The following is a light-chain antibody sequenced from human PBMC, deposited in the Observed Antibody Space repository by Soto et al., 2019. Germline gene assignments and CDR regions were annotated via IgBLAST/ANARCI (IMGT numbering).Light chain of an antibody. CDR3: TSYTSSSTPYV. Sequence: QSALTQPASVSGSPGQSITISCAGTSSDVGGYTYVSWYQQHTGKAPKLMIYDVSNRPSGVSNRFSGSKSGNTASLTISGLKAEDEADYYCTSYTSSSTPYVFGGGTKVTVL. V-gene: IGLV2-14*01. CDR1: SSDVGGYTY. J-gene: IGLJ1*01. CDR2: DVS.